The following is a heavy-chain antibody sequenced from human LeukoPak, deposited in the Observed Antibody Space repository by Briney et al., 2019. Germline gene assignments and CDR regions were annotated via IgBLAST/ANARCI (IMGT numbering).Heavy chain of an antibody. V-gene: IGHV1-18*01. CDR1: GYXLTSYG. CDR2: IAAYSGNA. D-gene: IGHD4-23*01. CDR3: ARGGGQAWLDY. Sequence: ASVKVSCKASGYXLTSYGMNWLRQAPGQGREWMGWIAAYSGNANYAQQLQGRLTVTTDTSTTTAYMELRSLRSDDTAVYFCARGGGQAWLDYWGQGTLVTVSS. J-gene: IGHJ4*02.